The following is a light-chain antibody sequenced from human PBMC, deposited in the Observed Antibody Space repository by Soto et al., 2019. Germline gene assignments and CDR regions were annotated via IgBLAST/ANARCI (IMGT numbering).Light chain of an antibody. J-gene: IGLJ3*02. Sequence: QSVLTQPPSASGTPGQRVTISCSGSISNLGSNFVFWYQQLPGAAPKLLISRNDQRPSGVPDRFSGSKSGNSASLAISGLRSEDEADYHCAAWDDSLRGVVFCGGTKLTVL. CDR1: ISNLGSNF. CDR3: AAWDDSLRGVV. V-gene: IGLV1-47*01. CDR2: RND.